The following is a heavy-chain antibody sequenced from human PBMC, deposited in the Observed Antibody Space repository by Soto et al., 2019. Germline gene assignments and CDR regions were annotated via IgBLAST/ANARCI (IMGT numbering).Heavy chain of an antibody. CDR3: ARGDYGTGGYPFPYFDY. Sequence: HEHLVQSGAEVKRPGASLKVSCKASGYSFTGYYIHWVRQAPGQGLEWMGWINPDSGATNYAQNFHGRVTLTSDASLSTASMDLTSLTSDDTAVYYCARGDYGTGGYPFPYFDYWGQGTLVIVSS. V-gene: IGHV1-2*02. D-gene: IGHD2-8*02. CDR2: INPDSGAT. CDR1: GYSFTGYY. J-gene: IGHJ4*02.